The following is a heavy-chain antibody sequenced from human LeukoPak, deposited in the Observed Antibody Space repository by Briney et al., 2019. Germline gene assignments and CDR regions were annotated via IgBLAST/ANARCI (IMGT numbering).Heavy chain of an antibody. Sequence: SETLSLTCTVSGGSISSYYWSWIRQPPGKGLEWIGYIYYSGSTNYNPSLKSRVTISGDTSKNQFSLKLSSVTAADTAVYYCAREPVSGWYYFDSWGQGTLVTVSS. CDR3: AREPVSGWYYFDS. CDR2: IYYSGST. J-gene: IGHJ4*02. D-gene: IGHD6-19*01. CDR1: GGSISSYY. V-gene: IGHV4-59*01.